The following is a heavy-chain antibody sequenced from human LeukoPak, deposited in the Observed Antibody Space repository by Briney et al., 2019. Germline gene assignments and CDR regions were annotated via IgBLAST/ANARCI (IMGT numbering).Heavy chain of an antibody. CDR1: GYTFTSYG. J-gene: IGHJ5*02. Sequence: ASVKVSCKASGYTFTSYGISWVRQAPGQVLEWMGWISAYNGNTNYAQKLQGRVTMTTDTSTSTAYMELRSLRSDDTAVYYCATIVAAGEWFDPWGQGTLVTVSS. CDR2: ISAYNGNT. D-gene: IGHD6-25*01. V-gene: IGHV1-18*01. CDR3: ATIVAAGEWFDP.